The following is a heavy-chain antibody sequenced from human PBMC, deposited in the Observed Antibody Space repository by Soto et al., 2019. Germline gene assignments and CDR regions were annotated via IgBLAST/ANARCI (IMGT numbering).Heavy chain of an antibody. J-gene: IGHJ6*02. CDR3: ARHYCSSTSCYPVYYYYYGMDV. V-gene: IGHV5-51*01. D-gene: IGHD2-2*01. CDR2: IYPGDSDT. CDR1: GYSFTSYW. Sequence: GESLEISCKGSGYSFTSYWIGWVRQMPGKGLEWMGIIYPGDSDTRYSPSFQGQVTISADKSISTAYLQWSSLKASDTAMYYCARHYCSSTSCYPVYYYYYGMDVWGQGTTVTVSS.